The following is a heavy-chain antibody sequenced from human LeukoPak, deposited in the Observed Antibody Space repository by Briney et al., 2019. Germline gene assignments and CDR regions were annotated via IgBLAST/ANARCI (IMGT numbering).Heavy chain of an antibody. CDR3: ARGGGGYCSSTSCYNDLDYYGMDV. D-gene: IGHD2-2*02. J-gene: IGHJ6*02. CDR2: IYSGGST. Sequence: SGGSLRLSCAASGFTVSSNYMSWVRQAPGKGLEWVSVIYSGGSTYYADSVKGRFTISRDNSKNTLYLQMNSLGAEDTAVYYCARGGGGYCSSTSCYNDLDYYGMDVWGQGTTVTVSS. V-gene: IGHV3-66*01. CDR1: GFTVSSNY.